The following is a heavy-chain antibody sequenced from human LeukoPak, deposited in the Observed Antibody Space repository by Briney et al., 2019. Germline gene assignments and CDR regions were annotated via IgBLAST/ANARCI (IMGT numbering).Heavy chain of an antibody. CDR3: AKSLGVGGYTRYKGFDQ. D-gene: IGHD3-16*02. Sequence: GGSLRLSCAASGFTFNSFAMNWVRQAPGKGLEWVSSISGSDGSSHYADFVKGRFTFSRDNSKNTLHLQMNSLRAEDTAVYYYAKSLGVGGYTRYKGFDQWGQGALVTVSS. J-gene: IGHJ4*02. V-gene: IGHV3-23*01. CDR2: ISGSDGSS. CDR1: GFTFNSFA.